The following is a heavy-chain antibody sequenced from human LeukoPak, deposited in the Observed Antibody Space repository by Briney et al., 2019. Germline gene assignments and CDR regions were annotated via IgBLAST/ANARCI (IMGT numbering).Heavy chain of an antibody. D-gene: IGHD4-23*01. CDR2: IYYSGST. Sequence: SETLSLTCTVSGGSISSYYWSWIRQPPGKGLEWIGYIYYSGSTYYNPSFKSRVTISVDTSKNQFSLNLSSVTAADTAVYYCARPHYGGNYGYYCYYMGVWGKGTTVTISS. J-gene: IGHJ6*03. CDR3: ARPHYGGNYGYYCYYMGV. V-gene: IGHV4-59*08. CDR1: GGSISSYY.